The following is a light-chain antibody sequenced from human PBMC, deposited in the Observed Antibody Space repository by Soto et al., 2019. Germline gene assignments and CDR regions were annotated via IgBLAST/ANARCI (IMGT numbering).Light chain of an antibody. CDR1: QSVSSSY. CDR2: GAS. V-gene: IGKV3-20*01. Sequence: ESVLTQSPGTLSLSPGEKATRSCRASQSVSSSYLAWYQQKPGQAPRLLIYGASSRATGIPDRFSGSGSGTDFTLTVSRLEPEDFAVYYCQQFGSSSWTFGQGTKVEIK. CDR3: QQFGSSSWT. J-gene: IGKJ1*01.